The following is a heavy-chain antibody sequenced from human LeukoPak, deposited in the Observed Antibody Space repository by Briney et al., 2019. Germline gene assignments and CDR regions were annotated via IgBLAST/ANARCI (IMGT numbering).Heavy chain of an antibody. J-gene: IGHJ4*02. V-gene: IGHV3-43*01. CDR1: GFIFEDYS. CDR2: ITWDASTT. D-gene: IGHD4-17*01. CDR3: VKDMGEDYGDAFDH. Sequence: PGGSLRLSCAASGFIFEDYSMHWVRQTPGQALEWVSMITWDASTTYYADSVRGRFTVSRDDSKNSLFLQMNSLRTEDTAMYYCVKDMGEDYGDAFDHWGQGTLVTVSS.